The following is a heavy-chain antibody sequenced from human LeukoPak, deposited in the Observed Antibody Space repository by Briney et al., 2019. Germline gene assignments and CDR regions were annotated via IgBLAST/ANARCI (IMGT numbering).Heavy chain of an antibody. J-gene: IGHJ4*02. CDR2: ISSSGSTI. CDR3: ARDLTGGYSYGDY. CDR1: GFTFSSYE. V-gene: IGHV3-48*03. D-gene: IGHD5-18*01. Sequence: PGGSLRLSCAASGFTFSSYEMNWVRQAPGKGLEWVSYISSSGSTIYYADSVKGRFTISRDNAKNSLYLQMNSLRAEDTAVYYCARDLTGGYSYGDYWDQGTLVTVSS.